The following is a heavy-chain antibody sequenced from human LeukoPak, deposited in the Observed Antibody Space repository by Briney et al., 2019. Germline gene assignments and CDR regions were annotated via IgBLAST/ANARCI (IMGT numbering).Heavy chain of an antibody. CDR1: GYRFNTYW. V-gene: IGHV5-51*01. CDR2: IYPGDSDT. Sequence: RGESLDISWKGSGYRFNTYWIGWVRQMPGKGLEWMGIIYPGDSDTRYSPSFQGQVTISFHKSINTAYLQWSSLKASDTAMYYCARHIDFGRGYRNGYHYWGQASLVTVSS. J-gene: IGHJ4*02. D-gene: IGHD5-18*01. CDR3: ARHIDFGRGYRNGYHY.